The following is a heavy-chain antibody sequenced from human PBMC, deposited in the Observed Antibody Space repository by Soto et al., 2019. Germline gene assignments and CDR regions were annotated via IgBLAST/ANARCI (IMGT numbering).Heavy chain of an antibody. Sequence: QVQLQESGPGLVKPSETLSLTCTVSGGSISSYYWSWIRQPPGKGLEWIGYIYYSGSTNYNPSLKSRVTISVDTSKNQFSLKLSSVTAADTAVYYCARAGSSLYFQHWGQGTLVTVSS. CDR2: IYYSGST. D-gene: IGHD3-10*01. CDR3: ARAGSSLYFQH. J-gene: IGHJ1*01. V-gene: IGHV4-59*01. CDR1: GGSISSYY.